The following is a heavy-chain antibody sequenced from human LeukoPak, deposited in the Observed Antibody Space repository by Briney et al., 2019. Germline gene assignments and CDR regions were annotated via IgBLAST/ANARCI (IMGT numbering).Heavy chain of an antibody. V-gene: IGHV4-59*01. D-gene: IGHD5-12*01. Sequence: SQTLSLTCTVYGGSISSYYWSWIRQPPGKGLEWFGYIYDSGSTKYNPSLKSRLTISVDTSKNQFSLKLSSVTAADTAIYYCARAGERGYNGYDDAFDIWGQGTMVTVSS. J-gene: IGHJ3*02. CDR1: GGSISSYY. CDR3: ARAGERGYNGYDDAFDI. CDR2: IYDSGST.